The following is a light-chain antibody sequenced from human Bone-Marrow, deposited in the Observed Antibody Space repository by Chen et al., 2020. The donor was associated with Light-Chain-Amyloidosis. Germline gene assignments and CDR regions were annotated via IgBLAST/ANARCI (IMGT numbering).Light chain of an antibody. CDR2: EVS. V-gene: IGLV2-8*01. CDR1: SSDVGDYKY. Sequence: QSALAQPPSASGSPGQSVTISCAGTSSDVGDYKYVSWYQQHPGKAPKLMIYEVSKRPSGVPYRFSGSKSGNTASLTVSGLQAEDEADYYCSSYAGSNNFVFGTGTKVTVL. J-gene: IGLJ1*01. CDR3: SSYAGSNNFV.